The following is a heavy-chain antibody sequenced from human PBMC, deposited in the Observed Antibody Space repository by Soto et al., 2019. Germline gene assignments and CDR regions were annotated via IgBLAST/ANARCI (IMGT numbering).Heavy chain of an antibody. CDR2: IYWDDDK. Sequence: QITLNESGPPVVRPTETLTLTCPFSGFSLSTSGVGVGWILQSPGKAPEWLALIYWDDDKRYSESLKSRLTITKVTSKNQVVLTIANLGPADTATYCCAHQVLRTVFRMVTTTAFYFDFWCPGTPVAVSS. CDR1: GFSLSTSGVG. J-gene: IGHJ4*02. CDR3: AHQVLRTVFRMVTTTAFYFDF. V-gene: IGHV2-5*02. D-gene: IGHD3-3*01.